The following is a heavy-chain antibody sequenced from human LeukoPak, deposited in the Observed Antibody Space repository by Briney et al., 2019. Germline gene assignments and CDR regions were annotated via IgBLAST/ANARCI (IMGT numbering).Heavy chain of an antibody. CDR3: ARGYYYEEWYFDL. Sequence: GESLKISCKGSGYRFTNYWIGWVRQMPGKGLEWMGIIYPGDSDIMFSPSFQGQVTISADKSISTAYLQWSSLKASDTAMYYCARGYYYEEWYFDLWGRGTLITVSS. J-gene: IGHJ2*01. D-gene: IGHD3-22*01. CDR2: IYPGDSDI. CDR1: GYRFTNYW. V-gene: IGHV5-51*01.